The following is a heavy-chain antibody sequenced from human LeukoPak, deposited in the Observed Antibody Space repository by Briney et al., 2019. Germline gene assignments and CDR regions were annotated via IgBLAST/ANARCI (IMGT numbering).Heavy chain of an antibody. CDR3: ARSRATNDYYYYGMDV. D-gene: IGHD5-24*01. V-gene: IGHV3-64*01. J-gene: IGHJ6*02. Sequence: PGGSLRLSCAASGFTFSNYAMHWVRQAPGKGLEYVSVISSNGGSTYYANSVKGRFTISRDNSKNTLYLQMGSLRAEDMAVYYCARSRATNDYYYYGMDVWGQGTTVTVSS. CDR1: GFTFSNYA. CDR2: ISSNGGST.